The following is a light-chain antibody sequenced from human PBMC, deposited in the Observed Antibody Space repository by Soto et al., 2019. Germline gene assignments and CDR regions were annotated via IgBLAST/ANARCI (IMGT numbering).Light chain of an antibody. CDR3: QQYNSLSLIT. CDR1: QSISRW. J-gene: IGKJ5*01. V-gene: IGKV1-5*01. CDR2: DAS. Sequence: DIQMTQSPSTLSASVGDTVTITCRASQSISRWLAWYQQKPGKAPKILISDASILENGVPSRFSGTGSGTEFNITISNLQPADFATYFCQQYNSLSLITFGQGTQLEIK.